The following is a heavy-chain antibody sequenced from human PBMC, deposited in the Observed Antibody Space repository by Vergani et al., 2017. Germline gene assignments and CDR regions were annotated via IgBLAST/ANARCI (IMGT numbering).Heavy chain of an antibody. Sequence: DVQLLQSGGDLVQPGGSLKLSCVASGFTFSTHAMRWVRQTPGKGLEWVSTIKNDGGKSHYPDFVKGRFAISRDNSRNTLYLQMNSLRVEDTAVYYCGRGSDNYNWGQGALGTV. CDR1: GFTFSTHA. V-gene: IGHV3-23*01. D-gene: IGHD1-1*01. CDR3: GRGSDNYN. CDR2: IKNDGGKS. J-gene: IGHJ4*02.